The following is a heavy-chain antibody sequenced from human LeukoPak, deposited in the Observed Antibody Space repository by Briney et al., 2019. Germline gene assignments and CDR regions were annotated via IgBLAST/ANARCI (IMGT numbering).Heavy chain of an antibody. V-gene: IGHV3-74*01. D-gene: IGHD1-1*01. CDR3: VRDKMMDDRGVGFDP. J-gene: IGHJ5*02. CDR2: INIDGSIT. CDR1: GFTFSTSW. Sequence: GGSLRLSCAASGFTFSTSWMYWVRQAPGKGLMYVSRINIDGSITTYADSVKGRFTISRDNTKNTLYLQMNSLGAEDTAVYYCVRDKMMDDRGVGFDPWGQGTLVTVSS.